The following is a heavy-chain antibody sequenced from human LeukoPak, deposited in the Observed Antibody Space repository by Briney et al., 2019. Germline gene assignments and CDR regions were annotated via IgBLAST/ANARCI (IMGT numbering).Heavy chain of an antibody. J-gene: IGHJ4*02. Sequence: SETLSLTCAVYGGSFSGYYWSWIRQPPGKGLEWIGEINHSGSTNYNPSLKSRVTTSVDTSKNQFSLKLSSVTAADTAVYYCARGWRRYYFDYWGQGTLVTVSS. CDR1: GGSFSGYY. D-gene: IGHD3-3*01. CDR3: ARGWRRYYFDY. CDR2: INHSGST. V-gene: IGHV4-34*01.